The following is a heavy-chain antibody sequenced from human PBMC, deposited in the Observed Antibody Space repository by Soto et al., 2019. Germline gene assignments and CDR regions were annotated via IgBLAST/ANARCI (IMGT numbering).Heavy chain of an antibody. CDR2: IIPIFGTA. J-gene: IGHJ6*02. CDR1: GGTFSSYA. Sequence: SVKVSCKASGGTFSSYAICWVRQATGPGLEWLGGIIPIFGTANYAQKFQRRVTITADESTSTAYMELSSLRSEDTAVYYCARYSSSWQRTYYYYGMDVLGQGTTVTVSS. D-gene: IGHD6-13*01. CDR3: ARYSSSWQRTYYYYGMDV. V-gene: IGHV1-69*13.